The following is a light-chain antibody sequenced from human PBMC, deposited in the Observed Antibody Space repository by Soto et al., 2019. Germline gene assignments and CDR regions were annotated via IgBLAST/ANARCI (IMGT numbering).Light chain of an antibody. CDR2: LNN. J-gene: IGLJ3*02. V-gene: IGLV1-44*01. CDR3: AAWDDSLNGWV. Sequence: QLVLTQPPSASGTPGQRVTISCSGSTSNIGSKTVNWYQQLPGTAPKLLIYLNNQRPSGVPDRFSGSKSGTSASLAISGLQSEDEADYYCAAWDDSLNGWVFGGGTKLTVL. CDR1: TSNIGSKT.